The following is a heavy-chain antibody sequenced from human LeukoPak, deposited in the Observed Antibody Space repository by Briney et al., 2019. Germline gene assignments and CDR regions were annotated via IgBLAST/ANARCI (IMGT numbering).Heavy chain of an antibody. CDR3: ARCSRGTTGTTTGRRPRHYYYYMDV. V-gene: IGHV1-8*01. CDR1: GYTFTSYD. Sequence: GASVKVSCKASGYTFTSYDINWVRQATGQGLEWMGWMNPNSGNTGYAQKFQGRVTMTRNTSISTAYMELSSLRSEDTAVYYCARCSRGTTGTTTGRRPRHYYYYMDVWGKGTTVTISS. CDR2: MNPNSGNT. D-gene: IGHD1-1*01. J-gene: IGHJ6*03.